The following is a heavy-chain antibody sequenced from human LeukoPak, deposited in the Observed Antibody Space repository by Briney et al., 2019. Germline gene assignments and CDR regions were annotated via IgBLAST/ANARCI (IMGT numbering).Heavy chain of an antibody. CDR3: ASTGERHIFDY. D-gene: IGHD1-1*01. V-gene: IGHV4-38-2*01. CDR2: IYHSGST. J-gene: IGHJ4*02. CDR1: GYSISSGYY. Sequence: SETLSLTCPVSGYSISSGYYWGWIRQPPGKGLEWIGSIYHSGSTYYNPSLKSRVTISVDTSKNQFSLKLSSVTAADTAVYYCASTGERHIFDYWGQGTLVTVSS.